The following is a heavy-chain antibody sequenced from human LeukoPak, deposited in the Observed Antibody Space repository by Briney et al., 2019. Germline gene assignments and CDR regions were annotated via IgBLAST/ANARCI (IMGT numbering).Heavy chain of an antibody. V-gene: IGHV3-21*01. CDR1: GFTFSSYS. Sequence: GSLRLSCAASGFTFSSYSMNWVRQAPGKGLEWVSSISSSSSYIYYADSVKGRFTISRDNAKNSLYLQMNSLRAEDTAVYYCARDRMGDTAMVTGNWGQGTLVTVSS. J-gene: IGHJ4*02. CDR2: ISSSSSYI. CDR3: ARDRMGDTAMVTGN. D-gene: IGHD5-18*01.